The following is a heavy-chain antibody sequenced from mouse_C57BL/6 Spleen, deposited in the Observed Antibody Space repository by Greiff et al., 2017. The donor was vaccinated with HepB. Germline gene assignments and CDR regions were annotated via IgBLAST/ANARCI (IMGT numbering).Heavy chain of an antibody. Sequence: VQLQQPGAELVKPGASVKLSCKASGYTFTSYWMHWVKQRPGQGLEWIGMIHPNSGSTNYNEKFKSKATLTVDKSSSTAYMQLSSLTSEDSAVYYCASPFTTVVARYFDVWGTGTTVTVSS. V-gene: IGHV1-64*01. J-gene: IGHJ1*03. CDR2: IHPNSGST. CDR1: GYTFTSYW. CDR3: ASPFTTVVARYFDV. D-gene: IGHD1-1*01.